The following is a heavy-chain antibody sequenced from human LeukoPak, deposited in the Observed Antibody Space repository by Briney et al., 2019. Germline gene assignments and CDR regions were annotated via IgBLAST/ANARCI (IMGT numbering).Heavy chain of an antibody. Sequence: GGSLRLSCAASGFTFSSYWMSWVRRAPGKGLEWVANIKQDGSEKYYVDSVKGRFTISRDNAKNSLYLQMNSLRAEDTAVYYCARYPSSGVPFDAFDIWGQGTMVTVSS. CDR3: ARYPSSGVPFDAFDI. J-gene: IGHJ3*02. CDR2: IKQDGSEK. V-gene: IGHV3-7*01. D-gene: IGHD6-19*01. CDR1: GFTFSSYW.